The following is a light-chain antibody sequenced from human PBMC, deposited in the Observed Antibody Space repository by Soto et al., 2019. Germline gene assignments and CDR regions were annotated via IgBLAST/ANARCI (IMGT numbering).Light chain of an antibody. Sequence: QSVLTQPPSVSGAPGQRVTISCTGSSSNIGAGYDVHWYQQLPGTAPKLLIYGNSNRPSGVPDRFSGSKSGTSASLAITGLQAEDEADYYRQSYDSSLSGSEVFGTGTKVTVL. J-gene: IGLJ1*01. CDR1: SSNIGAGYD. CDR3: QSYDSSLSGSEV. V-gene: IGLV1-40*01. CDR2: GNS.